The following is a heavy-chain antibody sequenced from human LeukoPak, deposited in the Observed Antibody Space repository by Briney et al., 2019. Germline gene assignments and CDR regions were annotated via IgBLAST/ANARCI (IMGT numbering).Heavy chain of an antibody. CDR3: ARSPQKIVDY. Sequence: GGSLRLSCAASAFTFSNYWMHWVRQAPGKGLVWVSRMNSDGSDTSYADSVKGRFTISRDNAKNSLYLQMNSLRAEDTAVYYCARSPQKIVDYWGQGTLVTVSS. V-gene: IGHV3-74*01. J-gene: IGHJ4*02. D-gene: IGHD2/OR15-2a*01. CDR1: AFTFSNYW. CDR2: MNSDGSDT.